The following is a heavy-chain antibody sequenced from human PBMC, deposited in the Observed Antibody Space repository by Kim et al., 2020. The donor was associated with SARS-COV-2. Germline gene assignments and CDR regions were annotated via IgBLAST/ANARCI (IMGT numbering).Heavy chain of an antibody. CDR3: ARGVPQYFDY. D-gene: IGHD2-2*01. J-gene: IGHJ4*02. CDR2: ST. V-gene: IGHV4-59*09. Sequence: STNYNPSLKSRVTISVDTSKNQFSRKLSSVTAADTAVYYCARGVPQYFDYWGQGTLVTVSS.